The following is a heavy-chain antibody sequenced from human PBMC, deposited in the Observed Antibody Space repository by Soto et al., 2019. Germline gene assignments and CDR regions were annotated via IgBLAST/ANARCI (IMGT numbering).Heavy chain of an antibody. CDR1: GDSITSYY. D-gene: IGHD4-17*01. J-gene: IGHJ4*02. CDR2: IYYSGIT. Sequence: SETLSLTCSVSGDSITSYYWSWIRQTPGKGLEWIGFIYYSGITNFNPSLQSRVAMSVDTSKNLYSLNLTSVTAADTAFYFCGTQDAYGFDYWGQGILVTVSS. CDR3: GTQDAYGFDY. V-gene: IGHV4-59*08.